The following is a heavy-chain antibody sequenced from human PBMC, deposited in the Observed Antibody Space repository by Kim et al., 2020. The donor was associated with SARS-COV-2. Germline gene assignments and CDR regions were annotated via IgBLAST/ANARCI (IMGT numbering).Heavy chain of an antibody. Sequence: GGSLRLSCAASGFTFSSYDMHWVRQATGKGLEWVSAIGTAGDTYYPGSVKGRFTISRENAKNSLYLQVNSLRAGDTAVYYCARAPRYSSSWPHHYYFDYWGQGTLVTVSS. J-gene: IGHJ4*02. V-gene: IGHV3-13*04. CDR3: ARAPRYSSSWPHHYYFDY. D-gene: IGHD6-13*01. CDR1: GFTFSSYD. CDR2: IGTAGDT.